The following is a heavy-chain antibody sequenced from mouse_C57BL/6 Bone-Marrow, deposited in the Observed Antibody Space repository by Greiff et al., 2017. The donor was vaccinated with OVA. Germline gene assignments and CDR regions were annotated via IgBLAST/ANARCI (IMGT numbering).Heavy chain of an antibody. CDR3: ARHVGISMSFTPYAMDY. V-gene: IGHV5-12*01. J-gene: IGHJ4*01. CDR2: ISNGGGST. CDR1: GFTFSDYY. Sequence: EVKVVESGGGLVQPGGSLKLSCAASGFTFSDYYMYWVRQTPEKRLEWVAYISNGGGSTYYPDTVKGRFTISRDNAKNTLYLQMSRLKSEDTAMYYCARHVGISMSFTPYAMDYWGQGTSVTVSS.